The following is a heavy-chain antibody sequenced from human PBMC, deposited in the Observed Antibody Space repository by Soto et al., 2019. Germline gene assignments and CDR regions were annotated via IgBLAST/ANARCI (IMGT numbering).Heavy chain of an antibody. CDR2: IYHSGSA. Sequence: SETLSLTCAVPGCSISSRKWWSWVRQPPGKGLEWIGEIYHSGSANYNPSLKSRVTISLETSKSQFSLRMNSVTAADSAVYYCASLGAYYQSLDPWGPGTLVT. CDR3: ASLGAYYQSLDP. V-gene: IGHV4-4*02. CDR1: GCSISSRKW. J-gene: IGHJ5*02. D-gene: IGHD2-21*01.